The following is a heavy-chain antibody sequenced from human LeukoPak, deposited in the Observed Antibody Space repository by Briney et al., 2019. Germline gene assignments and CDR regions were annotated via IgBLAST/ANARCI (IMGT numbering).Heavy chain of an antibody. CDR2: TYWNNDK. CDR1: GFSLSTTGVG. CDR3: AHKGRGSGSYTM. Sequence: SGPTLVNPTQTLTLTCTFSGFSLSTTGVGVSWIRQPPRKALEWLAVTYWNNDKSYSPTLKSRLTITKDTSKNQVVLIMTNVNPEDTATYYCAHKGRGSGSYTMWGQGTLVTVSS. D-gene: IGHD3-10*01. V-gene: IGHV2-5*01. J-gene: IGHJ4*02.